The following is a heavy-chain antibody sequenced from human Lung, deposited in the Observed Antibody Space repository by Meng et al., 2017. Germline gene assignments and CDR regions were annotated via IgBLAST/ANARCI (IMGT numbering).Heavy chain of an antibody. CDR2: INHSGST. CDR3: ARGPTTMAHDFDY. Sequence: VLHQQLGAGRFNPSETLPRTFFLPGVSFSDYNWSWIRQPPGKGLEWIWEINHSGSTHYNPSLDSRATISVDTSQNNLSLKLSSVTAADSAVYYCARGPTTMAHDFDYWGQGTLVTVSS. V-gene: IGHV4-34*01. J-gene: IGHJ4*02. D-gene: IGHD4-11*01. CDR1: GVSFSDYN.